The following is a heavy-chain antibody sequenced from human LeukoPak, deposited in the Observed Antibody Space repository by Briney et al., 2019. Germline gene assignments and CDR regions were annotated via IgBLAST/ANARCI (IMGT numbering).Heavy chain of an antibody. J-gene: IGHJ4*02. D-gene: IGHD3-10*01. CDR1: GGSISSSSYH. CDR3: ANGGVRGGVIYPLDY. V-gene: IGHV4-39*01. CDR2: IYNSGST. Sequence: SETLSLTCTVSGGSISSSSYHWDWIRQPPGKGLEWIWNIYNSGSTYYNPSLKSRVTISVDTSKNQFSLKLNSVTASDTAVYYCANGGVRGGVIYPLDYWGQGTLVTVSS.